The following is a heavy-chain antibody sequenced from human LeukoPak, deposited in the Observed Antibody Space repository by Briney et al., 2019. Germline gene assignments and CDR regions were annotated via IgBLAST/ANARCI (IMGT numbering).Heavy chain of an antibody. CDR3: AKGNYYDSSGYFTFDY. Sequence: GGSLRLSCAASGFTFDDYAMHWVRQAPGKGLEWVSGISWNSGSIGYADSVKGRFTISRDNAKNSLYLQMNSLRAEDMALYYCAKGNYYDSSGYFTFDYWGQGTLVTVSS. V-gene: IGHV3-9*03. J-gene: IGHJ4*02. CDR2: ISWNSGSI. CDR1: GFTFDDYA. D-gene: IGHD3-22*01.